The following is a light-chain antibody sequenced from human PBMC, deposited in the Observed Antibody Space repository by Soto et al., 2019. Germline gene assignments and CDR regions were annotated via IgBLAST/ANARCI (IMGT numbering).Light chain of an antibody. CDR1: TSDAGSYYT. CDR3: CSYGGGSPLV. J-gene: IGLJ2*01. V-gene: IGLV2-23*01. Sequence: QSALTQPASVSWSPKQSITISCTGTTSDAGSYYTVSWYQHHPGKAPKLIIYEGNKRPSGVSNRFSGSTSGNTASLTISGHQAEDEADYYCCSYGGGSPLVFGGGTQLTVL. CDR2: EGN.